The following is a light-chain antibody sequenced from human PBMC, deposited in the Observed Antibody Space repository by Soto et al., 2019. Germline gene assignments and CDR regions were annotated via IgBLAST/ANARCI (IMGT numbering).Light chain of an antibody. CDR1: SSDVGSYNL. CDR2: EVS. V-gene: IGLV2-23*02. CDR3: CSYAGSSTL. J-gene: IGLJ2*01. Sequence: QSALTQPASVSGSPGQSITISCTGTSSDVGSYNLVSWYQQHPGKAPKLMIYEVSKRPSGVSNRFSGSKSGNTASLTISGLQAEDEADYYCCSYAGSSTLFGGGNKLTVL.